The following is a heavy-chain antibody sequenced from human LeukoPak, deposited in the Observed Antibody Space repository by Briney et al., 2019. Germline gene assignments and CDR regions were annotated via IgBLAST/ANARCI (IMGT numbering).Heavy chain of an antibody. CDR3: ARGGLSMVRGVIAGFDY. V-gene: IGHV4-61*02. CDR1: GGSIGSGSYY. Sequence: SETLSLTCTVSGGSIGSGSYYWSWIRQPAGKGLEWIGRIYTSGSTNYNPSLKSRVTISVDTSKNQFSLKLSSVTAADTAVYYWARGGLSMVRGVIAGFDYWGQGTLVTVSS. CDR2: IYTSGST. J-gene: IGHJ4*02. D-gene: IGHD3-10*01.